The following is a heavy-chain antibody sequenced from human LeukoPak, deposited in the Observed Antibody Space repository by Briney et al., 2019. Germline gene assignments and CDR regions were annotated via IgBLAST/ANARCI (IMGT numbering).Heavy chain of an antibody. V-gene: IGHV1-2*02. CDR2: INPNSGGT. CDR1: GYTFTGYY. D-gene: IGHD6-19*01. CDR3: ARDGIAVAVLGY. J-gene: IGHJ4*02. Sequence: ASVKVSCKASGYTFTGYYMHWVRQAPGQGLEWMGWINPNSGGTNYAQKFQGRVTMTRDTSISIAYMELSRLRSDDTAVYYCARDGIAVAVLGYWGQGTLVTVSS.